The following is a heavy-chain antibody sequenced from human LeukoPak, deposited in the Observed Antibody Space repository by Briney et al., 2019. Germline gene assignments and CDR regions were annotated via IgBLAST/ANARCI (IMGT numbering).Heavy chain of an antibody. J-gene: IGHJ3*02. Sequence: GGTLRLSCAASGFTFSSYGMSWVRQAPGKGLEWVSAISGSGGSTYYADSVKGRFTISRDNSKNTLYLQMNSLRAEDTAVYYCAKDNSRGDAFDIWGQGTMVTVSS. CDR1: GFTFSSYG. CDR2: ISGSGGST. V-gene: IGHV3-23*01. CDR3: AKDNSRGDAFDI.